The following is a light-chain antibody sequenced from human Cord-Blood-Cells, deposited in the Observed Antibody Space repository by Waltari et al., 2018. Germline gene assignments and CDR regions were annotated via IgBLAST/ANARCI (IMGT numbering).Light chain of an antibody. CDR3: QQYGSSPT. CDR2: GAS. J-gene: IGKJ1*01. Sequence: EIVLTPSPGTLSLSPGDRATLSCRASQSVSSSYLAWYQQKPGQAPRLLIYGASSRATDIPDRFSGSGSGTDFTLTISRLEPEDFAVYYCQQYGSSPTFGQGTKVEIK. V-gene: IGKV3-20*01. CDR1: QSVSSSY.